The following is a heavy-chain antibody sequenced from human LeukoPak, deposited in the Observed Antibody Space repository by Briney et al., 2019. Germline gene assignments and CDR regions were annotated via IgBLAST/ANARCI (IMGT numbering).Heavy chain of an antibody. D-gene: IGHD1-26*01. J-gene: IGHJ1*01. CDR1: GYTFTGYY. CDR2: INPNSGGT. V-gene: IGHV1-2*02. CDR3: ARASGSYYLYFQH. Sequence: GASVKVSCKASGYTFTGYYMHWARQAPGQGLEWMGWINPNSGGTNYAQKFQGRVTMTRDTSISTAYMELSRLRSDDTAVYYCARASGSYYLYFQHWGQGTLVTVSS.